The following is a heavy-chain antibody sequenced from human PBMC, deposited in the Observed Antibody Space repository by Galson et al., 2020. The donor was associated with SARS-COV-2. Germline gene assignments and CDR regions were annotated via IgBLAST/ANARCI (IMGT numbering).Heavy chain of an antibody. CDR2: NSAYNGNT. D-gene: IGHD3-3*01. Sequence: ASVKVSCKASGYTFTSYGISWVRQAPGQGLEWMGWNSAYNGNTNYAQKLQGRVTMTTDTSTSTAYMELRSLRSDDTAVYYCARGASYYDFWSGYPPRYYGMDVWGQGTTVTVSS. J-gene: IGHJ6*02. CDR3: ARGASYYDFWSGYPPRYYGMDV. CDR1: GYTFTSYG. V-gene: IGHV1-18*04.